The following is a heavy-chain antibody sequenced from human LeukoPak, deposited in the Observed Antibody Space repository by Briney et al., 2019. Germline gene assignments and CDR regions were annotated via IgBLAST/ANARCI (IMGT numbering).Heavy chain of an antibody. CDR1: GFTFSNYW. Sequence: HPGGSLRLSCAATGFTFSNYWMHWVRQAPGKGLVWVSRLNGDGSSTNYADSVKGRFTISRDNAKNTLHLQMNSLRAEDTAVYYCARGSPNWGNGLDIWGQGTMVTVSS. CDR3: ARGSPNWGNGLDI. V-gene: IGHV3-74*01. CDR2: LNGDGSST. D-gene: IGHD7-27*01. J-gene: IGHJ3*02.